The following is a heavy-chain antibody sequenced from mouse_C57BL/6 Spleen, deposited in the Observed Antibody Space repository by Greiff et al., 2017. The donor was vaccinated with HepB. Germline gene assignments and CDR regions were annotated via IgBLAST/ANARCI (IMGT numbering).Heavy chain of an antibody. D-gene: IGHD1-1*01. CDR2: IDPSDSET. Sequence: QVQLQQPGAELVRPGSSVKLSCKASGYTFTSYWMHWVKQRPIQGLEWIGNIDPSDSETHYNQKFKDKATLTVDKSSSTAYMQLSSLTSEDSAVYYCARVPYYYGSSLYYFDYWGQGTTLTVSS. CDR1: GYTFTSYW. V-gene: IGHV1-52*01. J-gene: IGHJ2*01. CDR3: ARVPYYYGSSLYYFDY.